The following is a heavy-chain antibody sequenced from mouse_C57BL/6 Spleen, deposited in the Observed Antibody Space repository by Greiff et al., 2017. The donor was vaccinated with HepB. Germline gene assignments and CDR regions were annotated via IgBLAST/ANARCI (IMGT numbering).Heavy chain of an antibody. D-gene: IGHD2-4*01. CDR3: TRVKGLRGWYFDV. V-gene: IGHV5-9-1*02. CDR2: ISSGGDYI. Sequence: EVKVVESGEGLVKPGGSLKLSCAASGFTFSSYAMSWVRQTPEKRLEWVAYISSGGDYIYYADTVKGRFTISRDNARNTLYLQMSSLKSEDTAMYYCTRVKGLRGWYFDVWGTGTTVTVSS. CDR1: GFTFSSYA. J-gene: IGHJ1*03.